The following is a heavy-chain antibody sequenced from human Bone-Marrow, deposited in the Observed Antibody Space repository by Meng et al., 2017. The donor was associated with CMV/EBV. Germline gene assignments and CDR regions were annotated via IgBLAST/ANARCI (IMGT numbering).Heavy chain of an antibody. D-gene: IGHD6-13*01. V-gene: IGHV1-8*01. CDR2: MNPNSGIT. CDR1: GYTFTSFD. Sequence: ASVKVSCKTSGYTFTSFDINWVRQATGQGLEWMGWMNPNSGITGYAQKFQGRVTMTRNTSISTAYMELSSLRSEDTAVYYCTRGLGDSSWYDQGDYWGQGTLVNVSS. CDR3: TRGLGDSSWYDQGDY. J-gene: IGHJ4*02.